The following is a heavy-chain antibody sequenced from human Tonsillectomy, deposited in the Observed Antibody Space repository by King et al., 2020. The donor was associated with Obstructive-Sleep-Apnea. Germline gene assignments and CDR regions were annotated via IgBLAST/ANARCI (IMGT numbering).Heavy chain of an antibody. CDR2: ISAYNGFT. V-gene: IGHV1-18*01. CDR3: ARAPSLLLTPVVTPFDS. D-gene: IGHD4-23*01. Sequence: QLVQSGAEVKKPGASVKVSCRTSGYTFTSYGIFWVRQAPGQGLEWVGWISAYNGFTDYAQDFQGRVTMTTDTSTSTAYMELRSLRSADTAVYYCARAPSLLLTPVVTPFDSWGQGTLVTVSS. J-gene: IGHJ4*02. CDR1: GYTFTSYG.